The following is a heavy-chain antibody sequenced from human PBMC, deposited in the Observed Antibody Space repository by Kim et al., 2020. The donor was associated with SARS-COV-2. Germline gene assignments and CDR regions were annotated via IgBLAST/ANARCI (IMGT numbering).Heavy chain of an antibody. CDR3: AREGQSEYSPIDY. J-gene: IGHJ4*02. D-gene: IGHD2-15*01. V-gene: IGHV4-59*01. Sequence: YNPTLKRRVHIAVDTSKNQFSLKRSSVPAADTAVYYCAREGQSEYSPIDYWGQGTLVTVSS.